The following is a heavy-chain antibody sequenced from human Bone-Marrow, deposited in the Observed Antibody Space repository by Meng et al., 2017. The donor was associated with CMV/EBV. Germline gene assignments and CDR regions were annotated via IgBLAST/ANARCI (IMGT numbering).Heavy chain of an antibody. Sequence: YTFTCYYMPWVRQAPGQGLEWMGWINPNSGGTNYAQKFQGRVTMTKDTSISTAYMELSRLRSDDTAVYYCARDPPPGYYDSSGYPYYWGQGTLVTVSS. D-gene: IGHD3-22*01. CDR2: INPNSGGT. CDR1: YTFTCYY. V-gene: IGHV1-2*02. J-gene: IGHJ4*02. CDR3: ARDPPPGYYDSSGYPYY.